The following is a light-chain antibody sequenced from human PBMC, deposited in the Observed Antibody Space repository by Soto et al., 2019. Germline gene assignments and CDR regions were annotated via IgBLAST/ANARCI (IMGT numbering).Light chain of an antibody. CDR3: QQRSNPIT. V-gene: IGKV3-11*01. CDR1: QSVSSY. J-gene: IGKJ5*01. CDR2: DAS. Sequence: EIVLTQSPANLSLSPGERATLSCRASQSVSSYLAWYQQKPGQAPRLLIYDASNRATGIPARFSGSGSGTDFTLTISSLEPEDFAVYYCQQRSNPITFGQGTRLEIK.